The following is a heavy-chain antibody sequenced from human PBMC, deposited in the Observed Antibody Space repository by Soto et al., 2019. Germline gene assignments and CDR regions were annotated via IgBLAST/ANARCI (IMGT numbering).Heavy chain of an antibody. V-gene: IGHV1-18*01. D-gene: IGHD6-13*01. CDR3: VRDDSISWRHQYGMDA. CDR2: ISAYNGNT. Sequence: QVQLVQSGAEVKKPGASVKVSCEASGYMFTSSGISWVRQAPGQGLEWMGWISAYNGNTNYAQRLQGRVTMTTDTSTSTAYMELRSLRSDDTAVYFCVRDDSISWRHQYGMDAWGQGTTVTVSS. CDR1: GYMFTSSG. J-gene: IGHJ6*02.